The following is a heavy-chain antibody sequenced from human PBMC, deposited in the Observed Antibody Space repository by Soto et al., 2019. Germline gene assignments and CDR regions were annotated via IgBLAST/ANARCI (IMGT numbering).Heavy chain of an antibody. CDR1: GYTFTSYG. CDR3: ARGGYRGYDWDAFDI. J-gene: IGHJ3*02. V-gene: IGHV1-18*01. D-gene: IGHD5-12*01. CDR2: ISAYNGNT. Sequence: ASVKVSCKASGYTFTSYGISWVRQAPGQGLEWMGWISAYNGNTNYAQKLQGRVTMTTDTSTSTAYMELTSLRSDDTAVDYCARGGYRGYDWDAFDIWGQGTMVTVSS.